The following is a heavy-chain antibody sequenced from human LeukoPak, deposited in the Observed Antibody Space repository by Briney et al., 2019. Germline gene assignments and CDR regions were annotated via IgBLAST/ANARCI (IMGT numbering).Heavy chain of an antibody. CDR1: GCSISSYY. J-gene: IGHJ5*02. CDR3: ARGAGWGFDP. V-gene: IGHV4-59*01. D-gene: IGHD2-15*01. CDR2: IYYSGST. Sequence: AAETLSLTCTVSGCSISSYYLSWIRQPPGKGLEWVGDIYYSGSTNYNPSLKSRFTISVDTSKNQVSLKLSSLTAADTAVYYCARGAGWGFDPWGQGTPVTVSS.